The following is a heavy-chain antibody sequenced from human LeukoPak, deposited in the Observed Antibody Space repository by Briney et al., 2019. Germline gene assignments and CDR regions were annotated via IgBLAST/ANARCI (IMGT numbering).Heavy chain of an antibody. V-gene: IGHV3-66*01. D-gene: IGHD3-22*01. J-gene: IGHJ4*02. CDR3: AREIRDYNYYDSSGYLSY. Sequence: GGSLRLSCAASGFTVSSNYMSWVRQAPGKGLERVSVIYSGGSTYYADSVKGRFTISRDNSKNTLYLQMNSLRAEDTAVYYCAREIRDYNYYDSSGYLSYWGQGTLVTVSS. CDR2: IYSGGST. CDR1: GFTVSSNY.